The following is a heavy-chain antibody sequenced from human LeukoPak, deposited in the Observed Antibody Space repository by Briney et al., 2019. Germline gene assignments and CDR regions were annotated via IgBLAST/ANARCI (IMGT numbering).Heavy chain of an antibody. CDR3: ARNKYYYGLGNYGVPNWFDP. V-gene: IGHV1-3*03. CDR2: INAGNGNT. CDR1: GYTFTSYA. Sequence: WASVKVSCKASGYTFTSYAMHWVRQAPGQRLEWMGWINAGNGNTKYSQEFQGRVTITRDTSASTAYMELSSLRSEDTAVYYCARNKYYYGLGNYGVPNWFDPWGQGTLVTVSS. J-gene: IGHJ5*02. D-gene: IGHD3-10*01.